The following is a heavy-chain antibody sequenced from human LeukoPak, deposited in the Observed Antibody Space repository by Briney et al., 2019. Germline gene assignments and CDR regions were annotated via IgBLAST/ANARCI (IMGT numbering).Heavy chain of an antibody. V-gene: IGHV3-23*01. CDR2: IIGGGGST. CDR1: GFTFSSYW. D-gene: IGHD3-10*01. CDR3: AKEPYDSGIPYFDY. Sequence: GGSLRLSCAASGFTFSSYWMSWVRQAPGKGLEWVSAIIGGGGSTYYADSVQGRFTISRDNSKNTLFLQMNSLRAEDTAVYYCAKEPYDSGIPYFDYWGQGTLVTVSS. J-gene: IGHJ4*02.